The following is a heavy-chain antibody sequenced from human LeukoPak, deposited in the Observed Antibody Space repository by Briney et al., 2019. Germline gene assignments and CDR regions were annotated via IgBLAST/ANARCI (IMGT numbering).Heavy chain of an antibody. Sequence: GASVNVSCKVSGYTLTELFMHWVRQARGKGLEWMGGFDPEDGETIYAQKFQGRVTMTEDTSTDTAYMELSSLRSEDTAVYYCATTGYSSGWYLGWGQGTLVTVSS. D-gene: IGHD6-19*01. V-gene: IGHV1-24*01. CDR3: ATTGYSSGWYLG. CDR2: FDPEDGET. CDR1: GYTLTELF. J-gene: IGHJ4*02.